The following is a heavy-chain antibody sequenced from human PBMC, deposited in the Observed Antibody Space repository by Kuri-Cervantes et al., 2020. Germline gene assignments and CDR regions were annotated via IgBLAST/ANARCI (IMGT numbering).Heavy chain of an antibody. J-gene: IGHJ4*02. CDR3: ARDYGYYFDY. V-gene: IGHV3-21*01. D-gene: IGHD4-17*01. CDR2: ISSSSSYI. Sequence: GESLKISCAASGFTFSSYSMNWVRQAPGKGLEWVSSISSSSSYIYYADSVKGRFTISRDNAKNSLYLQMNSLRDEDTAVYYCARDYGYYFDYWGQGTLVTVSS. CDR1: GFTFSSYS.